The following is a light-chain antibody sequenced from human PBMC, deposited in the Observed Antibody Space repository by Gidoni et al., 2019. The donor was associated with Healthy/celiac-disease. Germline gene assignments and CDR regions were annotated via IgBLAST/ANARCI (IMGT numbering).Light chain of an antibody. V-gene: IGKV3-11*01. CDR1: QSVSSY. J-gene: IGKJ4*01. CDR3: QQRSNWPPEIT. CDR2: DAS. Sequence: EIVLTQSPATLSLSPGERATLSCRASQSVSSYLAWYQQKPGQAPRLLIHDASNRATGIPARFSGSGSGTDFTLTISSLEPEDFAVYYCQQRSNWPPEITFGGGTKVEIK.